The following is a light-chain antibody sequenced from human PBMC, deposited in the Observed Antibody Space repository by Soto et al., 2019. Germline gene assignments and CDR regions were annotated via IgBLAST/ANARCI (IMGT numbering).Light chain of an antibody. V-gene: IGLV2-23*01. CDR2: EDT. CDR3: CSYAGGGTYV. J-gene: IGLJ1*01. Sequence: QSALTQPASVSGSPGQSITISCTGSSSDIGSYNLVSWFQHHPGKAPKLMIYEDTKRPSGVSTRFSGSKSGTTASLTISGLQAEDEADYHCCSYAGGGTYVFGTGTKVTVL. CDR1: SSDIGSYNL.